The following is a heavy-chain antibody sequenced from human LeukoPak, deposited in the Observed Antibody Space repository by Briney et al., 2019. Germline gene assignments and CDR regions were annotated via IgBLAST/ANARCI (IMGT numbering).Heavy chain of an antibody. CDR3: AISVGALSSGWNH. D-gene: IGHD6-19*01. CDR1: GYTFTGYF. V-gene: IGHV1-2*02. Sequence: GASVKVSCKASGYTFTGYFMHWVRQAPGQGLEWVGWINPDSGDTSYAQKFQGRVTVTRDTSITTAYLDLTRLRSDDTAVYYCAISVGALSSGWNHWGQGTLVTVSS. J-gene: IGHJ5*02. CDR2: INPDSGDT.